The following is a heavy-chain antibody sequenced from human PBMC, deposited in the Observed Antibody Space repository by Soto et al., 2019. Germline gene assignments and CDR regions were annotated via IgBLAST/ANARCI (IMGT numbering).Heavy chain of an antibody. Sequence: SLKISCAASGFTFDDYAMHWVRQAPGKGLEWVSGISWNSGSIGYADSVKGRFTISRDNAKNSLYLQMNSLRAEDTALYYCAKEYSSSNYYYGMDVWGQGTTVTVSS. CDR1: GFTFDDYA. D-gene: IGHD6-6*01. V-gene: IGHV3-9*01. J-gene: IGHJ6*02. CDR2: ISWNSGSI. CDR3: AKEYSSSNYYYGMDV.